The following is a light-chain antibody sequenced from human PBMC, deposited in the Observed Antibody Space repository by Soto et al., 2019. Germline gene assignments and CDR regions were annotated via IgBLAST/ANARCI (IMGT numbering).Light chain of an antibody. CDR3: HQRQSWPRT. Sequence: EIVLTQSPATLSSFPGDRVTLSCRASQAVNTRLAWYQHKPGQAPRLLIYLASNRAAGVPARFSGSGSGTDFTLTISDVEPQDFEVYYCHQRQSWPRTFGPGTKVDI. CDR2: LAS. J-gene: IGKJ1*01. CDR1: QAVNTR. V-gene: IGKV3-11*01.